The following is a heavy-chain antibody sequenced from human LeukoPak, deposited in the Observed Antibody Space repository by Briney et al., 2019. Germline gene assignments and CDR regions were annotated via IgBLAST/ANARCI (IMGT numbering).Heavy chain of an antibody. D-gene: IGHD1-1*01. V-gene: IGHV1-46*01. CDR2: INPSGGST. CDR1: GYTFTSYY. Sequence: ASVKVSCKASGYTFTSYYMHWVRQAPGQGLEWMGIINPSGGSTSYAQKFKGRVTMTRDTSTSTVYMELSSLRSEDTAVYFCAREARRGVEVKAFDIWGQGTMVTVSS. J-gene: IGHJ3*02. CDR3: AREARRGVEVKAFDI.